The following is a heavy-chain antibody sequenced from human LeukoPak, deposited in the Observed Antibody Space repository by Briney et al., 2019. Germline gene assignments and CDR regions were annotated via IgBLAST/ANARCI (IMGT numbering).Heavy chain of an antibody. D-gene: IGHD3-22*01. CDR1: GGSISSGGYY. CDR2: IYYSGST. Sequence: SQTLSLTCTVSGGSISSGGYYWSWIRQHPGKGLEWIGYIYYSGSTYYNPSLKSRVTISVDTSKSQFSLKLSSVTAADTAVYYCARYLTYYYDSSGAQFDYWGQGTLVTVSS. J-gene: IGHJ4*02. CDR3: ARYLTYYYDSSGAQFDY. V-gene: IGHV4-31*03.